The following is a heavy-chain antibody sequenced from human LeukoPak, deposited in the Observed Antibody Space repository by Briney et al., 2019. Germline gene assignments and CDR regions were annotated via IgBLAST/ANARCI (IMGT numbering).Heavy chain of an antibody. CDR3: AELGITMIGGV. CDR2: ISSSGSTI. Sequence: GGSLRLSCAASGFTFSSYEMNWVRQAPGKGLEWVSYISSSGSTIYYADSVKGRFTISRENANNPLYLQMNSLRAEDTAVYYCAELGITMIGGVWGKGTTVTISS. D-gene: IGHD3-10*02. CDR1: GFTFSSYE. J-gene: IGHJ6*04. V-gene: IGHV3-48*03.